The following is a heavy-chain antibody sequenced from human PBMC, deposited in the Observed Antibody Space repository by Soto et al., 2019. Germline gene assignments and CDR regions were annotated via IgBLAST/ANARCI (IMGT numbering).Heavy chain of an antibody. Sequence: QVQLQESGPGLVKPSQTLSLTCTVSGGSISRGGYYWSWIRQYPGQGLDWLGYIYCSGTTYYNPSLMSRVTISLDTSKNQFSLKLISGTAADTSVYYWARDRGEGNWFDPWGQGTLVTVSA. CDR2: IYCSGTT. CDR1: GGSISRGGYY. CDR3: ARDRGEGNWFDP. V-gene: IGHV4-31*03. J-gene: IGHJ5*02. D-gene: IGHD2-21*01.